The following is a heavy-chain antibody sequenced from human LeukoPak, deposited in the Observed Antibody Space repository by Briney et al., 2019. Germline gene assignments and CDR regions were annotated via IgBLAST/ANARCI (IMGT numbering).Heavy chain of an antibody. CDR2: INPNSGGT. CDR3: ARLARGYKEAYFDY. J-gene: IGHJ4*02. V-gene: IGHV1-2*02. Sequence: ASVKVSCKASGYTFTGYYMHWVRQAPGQGLEWMGWINPNSGGTNYAQKFQGRVTMTRDTSISTAYMELRSLRSDDTAVYYCARLARGYKEAYFDYWGQGTLVTVSS. CDR1: GYTFTGYY. D-gene: IGHD5-24*01.